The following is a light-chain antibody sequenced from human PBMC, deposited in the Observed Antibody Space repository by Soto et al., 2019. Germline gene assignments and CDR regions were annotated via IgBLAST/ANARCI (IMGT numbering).Light chain of an antibody. Sequence: ESMLTQSPGTLSLSPGERATLSCRASQSVSTRYLAWYQQKPGQAPRLFIYGASIRATGIPDRFSGSGSGTDFTLTISRLEPEDFAVYYCHQFGSSPPAFTFGQGTKLAI. CDR2: GAS. V-gene: IGKV3-20*01. CDR1: QSVSTRY. CDR3: HQFGSSPPAFT. J-gene: IGKJ2*01.